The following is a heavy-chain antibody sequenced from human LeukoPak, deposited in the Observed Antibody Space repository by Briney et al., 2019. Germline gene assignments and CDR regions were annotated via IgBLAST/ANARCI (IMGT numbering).Heavy chain of an antibody. V-gene: IGHV4-39*07. CDR2: INHSGST. J-gene: IGHJ4*02. CDR1: GDSISSSSYY. Sequence: SETLSLICTVSGDSISSSSYYWSWIRQPPGKGLEWIGEINHSGSTNYNPSLKSRVTISVDTSKNQFSLKLSSVTAADTAVYYCARRERGATFRYWGQGTLVTVSS. CDR3: ARRERGATFRY. D-gene: IGHD1-26*01.